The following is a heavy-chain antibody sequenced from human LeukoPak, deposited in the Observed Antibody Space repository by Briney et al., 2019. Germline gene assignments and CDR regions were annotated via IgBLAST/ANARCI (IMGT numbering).Heavy chain of an antibody. CDR1: GGTFSSYA. Sequence: AASVKVSCKASGGTFSSYAISWVRQAPGQGLEWMGGIIPIFGTANYAQKFQGRVTITADESTSTAYMELSSLRSEDTAVYYCASLLLGYCSSTSCSFQYFQHWGQGTLVTVSS. CDR3: ASLLLGYCSSTSCSFQYFQH. D-gene: IGHD2-2*01. V-gene: IGHV1-69*13. CDR2: IIPIFGTA. J-gene: IGHJ1*01.